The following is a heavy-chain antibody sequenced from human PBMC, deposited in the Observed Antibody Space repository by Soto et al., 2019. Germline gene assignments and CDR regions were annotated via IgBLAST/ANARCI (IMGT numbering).Heavy chain of an antibody. J-gene: IGHJ5*02. D-gene: IGHD1-1*01. CDR2: IYHSGSA. Sequence: SETLSLTCAVSGGSISSGGYSWSWIRQPPGKGLEWIGYIYHSGSAYYNPSLKSRVTISVDRSKNQFSLKLSSVTAADTAVYYCARGGVSGDWFDPWGQGTLVTVSS. V-gene: IGHV4-30-2*01. CDR3: ARGGVSGDWFDP. CDR1: GGSISSGGYS.